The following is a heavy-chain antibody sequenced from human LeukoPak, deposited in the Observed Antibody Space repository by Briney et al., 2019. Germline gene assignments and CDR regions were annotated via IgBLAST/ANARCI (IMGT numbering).Heavy chain of an antibody. CDR3: ARDRGGSASHGFGAFDI. D-gene: IGHD3-10*01. J-gene: IGHJ3*02. V-gene: IGHV3-7*01. CDR1: GFSLSNYW. CDR2: IKQDGGEK. Sequence: GASLRLSWASSGFSLSNYWMNSVRQPARKGLEWVANIKQDGGEKSYVSSVKGPYTISRDNPKNSPHLQMNNVSADATAVYSCARDRGGSASHGFGAFDIWGQGTMVTVSS.